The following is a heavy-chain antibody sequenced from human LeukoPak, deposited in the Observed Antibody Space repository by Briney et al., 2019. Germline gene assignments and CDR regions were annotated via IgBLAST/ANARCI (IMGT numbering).Heavy chain of an antibody. CDR3: ARADEAARPARANYYYYYMDV. CDR2: INPSGGST. Sequence: ASVKVSCKASGYTFTSYYMHWVRQAPGQGLEWMGIINPSGGSTSYAQKFQGRVPMTRDTSTSTVYMELSSLRSEDTAVYYCARADEAARPARANYYYYYMDVWGKGTTVTVSS. CDR1: GYTFTSYY. D-gene: IGHD6-6*01. V-gene: IGHV1-46*01. J-gene: IGHJ6*03.